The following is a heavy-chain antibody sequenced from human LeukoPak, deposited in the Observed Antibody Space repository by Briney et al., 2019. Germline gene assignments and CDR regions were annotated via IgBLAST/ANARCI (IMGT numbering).Heavy chain of an antibody. V-gene: IGHV3-74*01. CDR3: AREGSSYSMDV. CDR2: INSDGTST. Sequence: PGGSLRLSCAASAFIFSSYWMYWVRQAPGKGLVWVSRINSDGTSTTYADSVKGRFTISRDNAKNTLYLQMNSLRAEDTAVYYCAREGSSYSMDVWGQGTTVTVCS. CDR1: AFIFSSYW. J-gene: IGHJ6*02.